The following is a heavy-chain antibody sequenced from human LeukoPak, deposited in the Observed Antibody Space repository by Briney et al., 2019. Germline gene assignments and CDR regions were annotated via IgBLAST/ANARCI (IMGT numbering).Heavy chain of an antibody. CDR3: ARVPTEYWFDP. Sequence: PSETLSLTCTVSGGSISSYYWSWIRQPPAKGLEWIGYIYYSGSTNYNPSLKSRVTISVDTSKNQFSLKLSSVTAADTAVYYCARVPTEYWFDPWGQGTLVTVSS. CDR2: IYYSGST. CDR1: GGSISSYY. V-gene: IGHV4-59*01. J-gene: IGHJ5*02. D-gene: IGHD4-11*01.